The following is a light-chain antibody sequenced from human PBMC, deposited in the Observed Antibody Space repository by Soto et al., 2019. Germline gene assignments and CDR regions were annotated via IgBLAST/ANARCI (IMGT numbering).Light chain of an antibody. CDR3: AAWDDSLHGPV. CDR1: NSNIGSYT. CDR2: GNN. J-gene: IGLJ2*01. V-gene: IGLV1-44*01. Sequence: QSALSQPPSASGTPGQRVTISCSGTNSNIGSYTVNWYQQLPGTAPKLLIYGNNQRPSGVPDRFSGSKSGTSASLAISGIQSEDEADYYCAAWDDSLHGPVFGGGTQLTVL.